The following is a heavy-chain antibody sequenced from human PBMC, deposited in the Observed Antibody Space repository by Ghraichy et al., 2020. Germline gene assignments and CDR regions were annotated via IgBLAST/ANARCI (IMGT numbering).Heavy chain of an antibody. D-gene: IGHD2-8*01. J-gene: IGHJ6*02. CDR3: ARIPRGGVDRYYYYYGMDV. Sequence: SGPTLVKPTQTLTLTCTFSGFSLSTSGMCVSWIRQPPGKALEWLALIDWDDDKYYSTSLKTRLTISKDTSKNQVVLTMTNMDPVDTATYYCARIPRGGVDRYYYYYGMDVWGQGTTVTVSS. CDR2: IDWDDDK. V-gene: IGHV2-70*01. CDR1: GFSLSTSGMC.